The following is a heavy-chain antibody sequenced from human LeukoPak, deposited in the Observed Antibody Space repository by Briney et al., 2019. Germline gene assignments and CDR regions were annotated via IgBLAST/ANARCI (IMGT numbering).Heavy chain of an antibody. J-gene: IGHJ4*02. CDR2: IYYSGST. D-gene: IGHD3-16*01. CDR3: VRQKITTSDY. Sequence: SETLSLTCTVSGGSINSSSHYCGWIRQPPGKGLEWIGSIYYSGSTYYNPSLKSRVTISVDTSKNQFSLKLNSVTAADTAVYYCVRQKITTSDYWGQGTLVTVPS. V-gene: IGHV4-39*01. CDR1: GGSINSSSHY.